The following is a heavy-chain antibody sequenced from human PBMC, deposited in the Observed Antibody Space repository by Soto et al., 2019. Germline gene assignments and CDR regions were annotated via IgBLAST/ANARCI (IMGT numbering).Heavy chain of an antibody. CDR2: IYYSGST. J-gene: IGHJ6*02. CDR3: ARGEARYNYSLRPYYGMDV. V-gene: IGHV4-59*01. CDR1: GGSISSYY. Sequence: SETLSLTCTVSGGSISSYYWSWIRQPPGKGLEWIGYIYYSGSTNYSPSLKSGIIISLDTSKNQFSLKVRSVTAADTAVYYCARGEARYNYSLRPYYGMDVWGPGTTVTVSS. D-gene: IGHD5-18*01.